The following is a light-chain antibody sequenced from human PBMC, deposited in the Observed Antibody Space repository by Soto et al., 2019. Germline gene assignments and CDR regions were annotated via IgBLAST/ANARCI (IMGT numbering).Light chain of an antibody. CDR2: GAS. CDR3: QQYHKWPLS. V-gene: IGKV3-15*01. CDR1: QSVSKN. Sequence: EIVMTQSPATLSVSPGERATVPCRASQSVSKNLAWYQQKPGQAPRLLIFGASTRATGVPARFSGSGYGTEFTLTISSLQSEDFAVYYCQQYHKWPLSFGGGTKVDIK. J-gene: IGKJ4*01.